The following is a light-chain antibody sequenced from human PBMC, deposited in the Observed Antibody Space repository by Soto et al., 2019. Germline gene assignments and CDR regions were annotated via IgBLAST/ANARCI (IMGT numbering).Light chain of an antibody. CDR1: SSDVGGHNV. CDR2: DVN. J-gene: IGLJ2*01. Sequence: QSALTQPRSVSGSPVQSVTISCTGTSSDVGGHNVVSWYQQHPGKAPKLMIYDVNKRPSGVPDRFSGSKSGNTASLTISGLQAEDEADYYCCSYAGSYTVVFGGGTQVNVL. V-gene: IGLV2-11*01. CDR3: CSYAGSYTVV.